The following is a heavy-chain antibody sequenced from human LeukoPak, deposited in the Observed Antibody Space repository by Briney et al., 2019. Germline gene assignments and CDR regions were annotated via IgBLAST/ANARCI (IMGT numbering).Heavy chain of an antibody. CDR2: IKQDGSEK. J-gene: IGHJ4*02. D-gene: IGHD6-19*01. Sequence: GGSLRLSCAASGFTFSSYWMSWVRQAPGKGLEWVANIKQDGSEKYYVDSVKGRFTISRDNAKNSLYLQMDSLRAEDTAVYYCARGTSGWYYDYWGQGTLVTVSS. CDR3: ARGTSGWYYDY. CDR1: GFTFSSYW. V-gene: IGHV3-7*04.